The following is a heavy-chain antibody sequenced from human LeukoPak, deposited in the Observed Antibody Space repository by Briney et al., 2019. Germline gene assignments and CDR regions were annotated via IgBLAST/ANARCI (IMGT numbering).Heavy chain of an antibody. Sequence: SQTLSLTCAISGDSVSSNSAAWNWIRQSPSRGLQWLGRTYHRSEWYNDYAVSVKSRITINPDTSKNQFSLQLNSVTPDDTAVYYCASLGSGSPLHDYWGQGTLVTVSS. V-gene: IGHV6-1*01. CDR1: GDSVSSNSAA. CDR3: ASLGSGSPLHDY. J-gene: IGHJ4*02. CDR2: TYHRSEWYN. D-gene: IGHD3-10*01.